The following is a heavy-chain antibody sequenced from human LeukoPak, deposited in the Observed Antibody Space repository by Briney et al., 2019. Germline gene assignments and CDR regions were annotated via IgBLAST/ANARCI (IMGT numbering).Heavy chain of an antibody. J-gene: IGHJ5*02. CDR1: GFSFSSYG. Sequence: PGGSLRLSCAASGFSFSSYGFHSVRQAPGKGLEWGAVIWYDGSNKYHADSVKGPFTISRDNSKTTLYLQMNSLRAEDTAVYYCAKDGSGGGWKWFDPWGQGTLVTASS. D-gene: IGHD2-15*01. CDR2: IWYDGSNK. CDR3: AKDGSGGGWKWFDP. V-gene: IGHV3-33*06.